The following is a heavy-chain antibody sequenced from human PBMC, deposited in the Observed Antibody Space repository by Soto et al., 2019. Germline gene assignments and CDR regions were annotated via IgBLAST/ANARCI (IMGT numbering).Heavy chain of an antibody. V-gene: IGHV4-31*03. Sequence: SETLSLTCTASGGSISCGGYYWSWIRQHPGKGLEWIGYIYYSGSTYYNPSLKGRVTISVDTSKNQFSLKLSSVTAADTAVYYCARARPAVAGKNGLGWYFDLWGRGTLVTVSS. J-gene: IGHJ2*01. D-gene: IGHD6-19*01. CDR1: GGSISCGGYY. CDR3: ARARPAVAGKNGLGWYFDL. CDR2: IYYSGST.